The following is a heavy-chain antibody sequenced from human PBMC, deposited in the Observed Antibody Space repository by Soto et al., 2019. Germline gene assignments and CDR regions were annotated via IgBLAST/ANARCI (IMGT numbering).Heavy chain of an antibody. CDR2: INPYDGTR. CDR1: VYTFNTYY. CDR3: ARAAAGAAVRYYFDH. D-gene: IGHD6-13*01. J-gene: IGHJ4*02. V-gene: IGHV1-46*02. Sequence: QVQLMQSGAEVMKPGASVKVSCKASVYTFNTYYIHWVRQAPGQGLEWVGIINPYDGTRTYAQNFQGRVTLTRDTSTTTVYMELGSLRSEDTAVYYCARAAAGAAVRYYFDHWGQGTLVTVSS.